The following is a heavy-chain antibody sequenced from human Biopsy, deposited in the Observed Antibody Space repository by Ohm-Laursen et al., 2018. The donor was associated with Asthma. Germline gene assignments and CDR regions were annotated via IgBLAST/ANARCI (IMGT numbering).Heavy chain of an antibody. V-gene: IGHV3-30*18. J-gene: IGHJ3*02. Sequence: SLRLSCAASEFTFSNYGMHWVRQAPGKGLEWLAIISFDGSNQYYADSVKGRFTISRDNSNNTLYLQMNSLRAEDTAVYYCAKAILPGWELRGVFGIWGQGTMVTVSS. D-gene: IGHD1-26*01. CDR2: ISFDGSNQ. CDR1: EFTFSNYG. CDR3: AKAILPGWELRGVFGI.